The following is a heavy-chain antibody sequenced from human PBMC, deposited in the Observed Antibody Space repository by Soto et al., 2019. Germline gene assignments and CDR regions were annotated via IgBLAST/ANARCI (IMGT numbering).Heavy chain of an antibody. CDR3: ARAIVVTIGGMDV. J-gene: IGHJ6*02. V-gene: IGHV4-30-4*01. D-gene: IGHD5-12*01. CDR2: IYYSGST. CDR1: GGSISSADYY. Sequence: SETLSLTCTVSGGSISSADYYWSWVRQPPGKGLEWIGYIYYSGSTFVNPSLKSRVTISKDMSRNEFSLRLNSVTAADTAVYYCARAIVVTIGGMDVWGQGTTVTVSS.